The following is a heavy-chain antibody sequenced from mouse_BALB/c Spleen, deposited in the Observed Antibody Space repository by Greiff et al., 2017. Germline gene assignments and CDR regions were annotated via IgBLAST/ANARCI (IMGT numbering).Heavy chain of an antibody. CDR2: IYPGDGDT. Sequence: QVQLKQSGAELARPGASVKLSCKASGYTFTSYWMQWVKQRPGQGLEWIGAIYPGDGDTRYTQKFKGKATLTADKSSSTAYMQLSSLASEDSAVYYCARYHGIYAMDYWGQGTSVTVSS. D-gene: IGHD2-3*01. CDR1: GYTFTSYW. CDR3: ARYHGIYAMDY. V-gene: IGHV1-87*01. J-gene: IGHJ4*01.